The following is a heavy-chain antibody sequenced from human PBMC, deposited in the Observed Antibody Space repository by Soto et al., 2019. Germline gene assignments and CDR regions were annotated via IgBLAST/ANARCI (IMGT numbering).Heavy chain of an antibody. CDR3: ARMATSGTLNWFDP. Sequence: RASVKVSCKASGYTFTNNDISWVRQATGQGLEWMGWMNPNSANTGYAQKFQGRVTMTRNTSISTAYMELSSLRSDDTAIYYCARMATSGTLNWFDPWGQGTLVTVSS. V-gene: IGHV1-8*01. CDR2: MNPNSANT. J-gene: IGHJ5*02. CDR1: GYTFTNND.